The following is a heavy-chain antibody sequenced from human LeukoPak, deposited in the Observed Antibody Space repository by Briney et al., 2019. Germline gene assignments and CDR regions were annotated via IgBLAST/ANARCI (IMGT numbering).Heavy chain of an antibody. CDR2: IYYSGST. D-gene: IGHD6-13*01. Sequence: PSETLSLTCTVSGGSISSYYWSWIRQPPGKGLEWIGYIYYSGSTNYNPSLKSRVTISVDTSKNQFSLKLSSETAADTAVYYCARDKDSGEQQLEYYFDYWGQGTLVTVSS. CDR1: GGSISSYY. CDR3: ARDKDSGEQQLEYYFDY. J-gene: IGHJ4*02. V-gene: IGHV4-59*12.